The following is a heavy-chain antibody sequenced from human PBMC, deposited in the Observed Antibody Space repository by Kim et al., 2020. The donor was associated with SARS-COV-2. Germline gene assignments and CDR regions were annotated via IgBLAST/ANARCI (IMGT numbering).Heavy chain of an antibody. CDR3: ARLEYSKSHFDD. J-gene: IGHJ4*02. D-gene: IGHD6-13*01. Sequence: KYAQKFQGRVTMTGDTSISTAYMELSSLKSDDTAVYYCARLEYSKSHFDDWGQGPLVTVSS. V-gene: IGHV1-2*02.